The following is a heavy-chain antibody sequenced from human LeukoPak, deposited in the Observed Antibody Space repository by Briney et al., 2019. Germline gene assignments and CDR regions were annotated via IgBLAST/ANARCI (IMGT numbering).Heavy chain of an antibody. CDR3: ARDGVRSGYHEGPDY. V-gene: IGHV3-33*01. CDR2: IWYDGSNK. D-gene: IGHD3-22*01. J-gene: IGHJ4*02. CDR1: GFTFSSYG. Sequence: GRSLRLSCAASGFTFSSYGMHWVRQAPGKGLEWVAVIWYDGSNKYFADSVKGRFTISRDNSKNTLYLQMNSLRAKDTAVYYCARDGVRSGYHEGPDYWGQGTLVTVSS.